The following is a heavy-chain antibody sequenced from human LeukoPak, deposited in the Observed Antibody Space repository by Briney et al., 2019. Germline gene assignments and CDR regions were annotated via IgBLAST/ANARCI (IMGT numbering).Heavy chain of an antibody. V-gene: IGHV3-49*03. CDR2: IRSKAYGGTT. Sequence: PGGSLRLSXTASGFTFGDYAMSWFRQAPGKGLEWVGFIRSKAYGGTTEYAASVKGRFTISRDDSKSIAYLQMNSLKTEDTAVYYCTRDRSWFGELYSNWFDPWGQGTLVTVSP. CDR3: TRDRSWFGELYSNWFDP. D-gene: IGHD3-10*01. J-gene: IGHJ5*02. CDR1: GFTFGDYA.